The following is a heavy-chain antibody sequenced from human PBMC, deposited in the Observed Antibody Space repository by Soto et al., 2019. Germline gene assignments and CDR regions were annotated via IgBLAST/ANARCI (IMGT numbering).Heavy chain of an antibody. Sequence: QVQLVQSGAEVKKPGSSVKVSCKASGGTFSSYTISWVRQAPGQGLEWMGRIIPILGIANYAQKFQGRVMSTADKSTSTAYMELSSLRSEDTAVYYCAREGVLTGRGEGWFDPWGQGTLVTVSS. CDR2: IIPILGIA. CDR3: AREGVLTGRGEGWFDP. D-gene: IGHD3-9*01. J-gene: IGHJ5*02. CDR1: GGTFSSYT. V-gene: IGHV1-69*08.